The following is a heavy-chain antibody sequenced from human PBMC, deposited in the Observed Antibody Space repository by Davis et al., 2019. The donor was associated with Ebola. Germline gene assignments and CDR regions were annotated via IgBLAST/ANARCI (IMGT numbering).Heavy chain of an antibody. D-gene: IGHD3-16*01. CDR2: INSDGSST. Sequence: GESLKISCAASGFTFSSYWMHWVRQAPGKGLVWVSRINSDGSSTSYADSVKGRFTISRDNAKNTPYLQMNSLRAEDTAVYYCARGLRFGGATHYWGQGTLVTVSS. V-gene: IGHV3-74*01. CDR3: ARGLRFGGATHY. CDR1: GFTFSSYW. J-gene: IGHJ4*02.